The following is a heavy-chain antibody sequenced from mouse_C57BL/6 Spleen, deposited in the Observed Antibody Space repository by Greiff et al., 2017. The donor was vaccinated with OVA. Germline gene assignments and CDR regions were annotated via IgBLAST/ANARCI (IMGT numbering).Heavy chain of an antibody. J-gene: IGHJ4*01. CDR3: ARGKGVFITTVPYAMDY. CDR1: GYTFTDYN. CDR2: INPNNGGT. V-gene: IGHV1-18*01. D-gene: IGHD1-1*01. Sequence: EVQRVESGPELVKPGASVKIPCKASGYTFTDYNMDWVKQSHGKSLEWIGDINPNNGGTIYNQKFKGKATLTVDKSSSTAYMELRSLTSEDTAVYYCARGKGVFITTVPYAMDYWGQGTSVTVSS.